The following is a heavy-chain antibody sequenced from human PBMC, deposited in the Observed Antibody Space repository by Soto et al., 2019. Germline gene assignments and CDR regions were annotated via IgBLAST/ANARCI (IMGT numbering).Heavy chain of an antibody. V-gene: IGHV3-30-3*02. D-gene: IGHD6-13*01. CDR1: VFTFSSYA. CDR2: ISYDGSNK. CDR3: AQAESGGSSSCYWGARYYYDVMDV. Sequence: TGGSLRLSCASSVFTFSSYAMHCVRHSPGKWLEWVAVISYDGSNKYYADSVKGRFTISRDNSKNTLYLQMNSLRAEDTAVYYCAQAESGGSSSCYWGARYYYDVMDVWRQGTTVTV. J-gene: IGHJ6*02.